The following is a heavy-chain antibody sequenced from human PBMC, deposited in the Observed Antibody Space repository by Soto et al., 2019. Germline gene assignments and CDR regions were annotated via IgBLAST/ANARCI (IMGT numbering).Heavy chain of an antibody. CDR3: AKGPQLDYYGSGSYSDS. J-gene: IGHJ5*01. D-gene: IGHD3-10*01. V-gene: IGHV3-23*01. CDR1: GFTFSSYA. Sequence: EVQLLDSGGGLVQPGGSLRLSCAASGFTFSSYAMSWVRQASGKGLEWVSGISGSGNSRYYADSVKGRFTISRDNSKNTLFLQMNSLRAEDTAVYYCAKGPQLDYYGSGSYSDSWGQGTLVTVSS. CDR2: ISGSGNSR.